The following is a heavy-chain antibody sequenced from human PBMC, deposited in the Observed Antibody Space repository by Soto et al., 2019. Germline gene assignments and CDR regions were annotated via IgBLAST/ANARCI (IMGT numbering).Heavy chain of an antibody. J-gene: IGHJ4*02. CDR1: GYTFTGYY. CDR2: INPNSGGT. V-gene: IGHV1-2*04. Sequence: ASVKVSCKASGYTFTGYYMHWVRQAPGQGLEWMGWINPNSGGTNYAQKFQGWVTMTRDTSISTAYMELSRLRSDDTAVYYCARGGGGYCSGGSCYHNLYYFDYWGQGTLVTVS. D-gene: IGHD2-15*01. CDR3: ARGGGGYCSGGSCYHNLYYFDY.